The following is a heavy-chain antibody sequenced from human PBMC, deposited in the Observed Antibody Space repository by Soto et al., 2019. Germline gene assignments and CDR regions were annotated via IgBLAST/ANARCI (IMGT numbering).Heavy chain of an antibody. D-gene: IGHD5-18*01. V-gene: IGHV4-39*01. CDR2: IYYSGST. CDR1: GGSISSSSYY. J-gene: IGHJ6*02. CDR3: ARKGYSYGRYYYGMDV. Sequence: SETLSLTCTVSGGSISSSSYYWGWIRQPPGKGLEWIGSIYYSGSTYYNPSLKSRVTISVDTSKNQFSLKLSSVTAADTAVYYCARKGYSYGRYYYGMDVWGQGTTVTVSS.